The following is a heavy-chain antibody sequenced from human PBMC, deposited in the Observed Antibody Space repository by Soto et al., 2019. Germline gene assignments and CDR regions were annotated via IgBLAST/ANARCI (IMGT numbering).Heavy chain of an antibody. Sequence: QMQLVQSGPEVKKPGTSVKVSCKASGFTFTSSAVQWVRQARGQRLEWIGWIVVGSGNTNYAQKFQERVTITRDMCTSTADLELSSLRSEDTAVYYCAAEGGDTLAGGMDVWGQGTTVTVSS. CDR2: IVVGSGNT. CDR1: GFTFTSSA. J-gene: IGHJ6*02. V-gene: IGHV1-58*01. D-gene: IGHD3-16*01. CDR3: AAEGGDTLAGGMDV.